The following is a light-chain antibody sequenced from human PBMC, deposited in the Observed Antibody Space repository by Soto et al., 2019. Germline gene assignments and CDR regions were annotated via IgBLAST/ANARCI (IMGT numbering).Light chain of an antibody. CDR1: QTINNY. CDR2: VAS. CDR3: QQSYSTSWT. Sequence: DIQMTQSPSSLSASIGDSVTITCRTSQTINNYLNWYQQKPGRAPKLLISVASTLQGGVPSRFRGGGSGTDFTLTITGLQPEDSATYYCQQSYSTSWTFGRGTKVDIX. V-gene: IGKV1-39*01. J-gene: IGKJ1*01.